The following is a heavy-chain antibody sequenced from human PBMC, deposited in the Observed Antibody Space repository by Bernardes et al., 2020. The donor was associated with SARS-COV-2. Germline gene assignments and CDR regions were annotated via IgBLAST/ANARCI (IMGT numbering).Heavy chain of an antibody. CDR1: GYSFTSYW. J-gene: IGHJ5*02. Sequence: GESLKISCKGSGYSFTSYWIGWVRQMPGKGLEWMGIIYPGDSDTRYSPSFQGQVTISADKSISTAYLQWSSLKASDTAMYYCARHYYGSGSYSEEYNWFDPWGQGTLVTVSS. CDR2: IYPGDSDT. V-gene: IGHV5-51*01. D-gene: IGHD3-10*01. CDR3: ARHYYGSGSYSEEYNWFDP.